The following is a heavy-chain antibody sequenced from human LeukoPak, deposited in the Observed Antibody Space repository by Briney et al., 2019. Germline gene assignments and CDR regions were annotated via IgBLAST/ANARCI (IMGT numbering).Heavy chain of an antibody. CDR1: GGSISSSSYY. J-gene: IGHJ6*03. Sequence: SSETLSLTSTVSGGSISSSSYYWGWIRQPPGKGLEWIGSIYYSGSTYYNPSLKSRVTISVDTSKNQFSLKLSSVTAADTAVYYCATHLRGNYLYYYYYYYMDVWGKGTTVTVSS. V-gene: IGHV4-39*01. CDR3: ATHLRGNYLYYYYYYYMDV. CDR2: IYYSGST. D-gene: IGHD4-11*01.